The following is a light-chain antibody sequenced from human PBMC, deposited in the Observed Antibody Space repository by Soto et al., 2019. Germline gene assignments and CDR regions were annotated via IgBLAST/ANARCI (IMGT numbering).Light chain of an antibody. CDR1: SSDIGAYNF. CDR2: DVN. Sequence: QSALTQPASVSGSPGQSITISCTGTSSDIGAYNFVSWYQQHPGKAPKLMLYDVNIRPSGVSNRFSGYKSGNTASLTISGLQAEDEADYCCASWATSTTMIFGGGTKLTVL. V-gene: IGLV2-14*03. CDR3: ASWATSTTMI. J-gene: IGLJ2*01.